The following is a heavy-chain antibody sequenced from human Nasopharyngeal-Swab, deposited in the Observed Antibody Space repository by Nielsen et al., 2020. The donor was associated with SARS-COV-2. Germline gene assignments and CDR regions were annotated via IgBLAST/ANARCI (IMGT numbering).Heavy chain of an antibody. CDR3: ARDSSGRNWFDP. Sequence: GGSLRLSCAASGFTFSSYAMHWVRQAPGKGLGWVAVISYDGSNKYYADSVKGRFTISRDNSKNTLYLQMNSLRAEDTAVYYCARDSSGRNWFDPWGQGTLVTVSS. CDR1: GFTFSSYA. V-gene: IGHV3-30-3*01. D-gene: IGHD6-19*01. CDR2: ISYDGSNK. J-gene: IGHJ5*02.